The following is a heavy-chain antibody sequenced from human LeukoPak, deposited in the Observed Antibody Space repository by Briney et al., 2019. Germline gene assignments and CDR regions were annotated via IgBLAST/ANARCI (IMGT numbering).Heavy chain of an antibody. J-gene: IGHJ4*02. Sequence: GRSLRLSSAAAGFTFSIYEKNWVSDAPGKGLEWVSYISSSGSTIYYADSVKGRFTISRDNAKNSLYLQMNSLRAEDTAVYYCAREGNDYFDYWGQGTLVTVSS. D-gene: IGHD2-8*01. CDR1: GFTFSIYE. CDR2: ISSSGSTI. CDR3: AREGNDYFDY. V-gene: IGHV3-48*03.